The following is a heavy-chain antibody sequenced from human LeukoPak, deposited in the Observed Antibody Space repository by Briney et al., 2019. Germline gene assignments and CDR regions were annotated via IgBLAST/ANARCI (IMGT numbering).Heavy chain of an antibody. J-gene: IGHJ4*02. CDR3: AKQLHSSAWDYFDY. Sequence: GGSLRLSCAASGFTFSSYAMSWVRQAPGKGLEWVSAIISGSGGSTYYADSVKGRFTISRDKSKNTLYLQMNSLRAEDTAVYYCAKQLHSSAWDYFDYWGQGTLVTVSS. D-gene: IGHD6-19*01. CDR1: GFTFSSYA. V-gene: IGHV3-23*01. CDR2: ISGSGGST.